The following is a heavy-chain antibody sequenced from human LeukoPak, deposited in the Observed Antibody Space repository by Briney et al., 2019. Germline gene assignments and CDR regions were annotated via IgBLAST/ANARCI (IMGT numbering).Heavy chain of an antibody. V-gene: IGHV1-3*01. CDR2: INAGNGNT. CDR1: GYTFTSYA. D-gene: IGHD6-13*01. J-gene: IGHJ4*02. CDR3: ASIRGYSSSWYSFDY. Sequence: ASVKVSCKASGYTFTSYAMHWVRQAPGQRLEWMGWINAGNGNTKYSQKFQGRVTITRDTSASTAYMELSSLRSEDTAVYYCASIRGYSSSWYSFDYWGQGTLVTVSS.